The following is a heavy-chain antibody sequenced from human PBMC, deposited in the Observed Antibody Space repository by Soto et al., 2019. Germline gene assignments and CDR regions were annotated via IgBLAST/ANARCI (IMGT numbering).Heavy chain of an antibody. CDR2: IYYSGST. V-gene: IGHV4-59*08. D-gene: IGHD6-19*01. CDR1: GGSISSYY. Sequence: KTSETVSLTCTVSGGSISSYYWSWIRQPPGKGLEWIGYIYYSGSTNYNPSLKSRVTISVDTSKNQFSLKLSSVTAADTAVYYCASLTGPSCGWYNWFEPWCPGTLVTVSS. J-gene: IGHJ5*02. CDR3: ASLTGPSCGWYNWFEP.